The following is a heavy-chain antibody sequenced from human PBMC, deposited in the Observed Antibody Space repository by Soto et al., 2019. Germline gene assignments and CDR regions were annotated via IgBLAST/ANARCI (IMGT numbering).Heavy chain of an antibody. Sequence: PSQTLLLTCAISGDSVSSNSVAWNWIRQSPSRGLEWLGRTYYRSKWYNDYGVTVKGRITINPDTSKNQFSLQLNSVTPEDTAVYYCARGRFNAFGIWGQGTMVTVSS. CDR3: ARGRFNAFGI. V-gene: IGHV6-1*01. J-gene: IGHJ3*02. D-gene: IGHD3-3*01. CDR1: GDSVSSNSVA. CDR2: TYYRSKWYN.